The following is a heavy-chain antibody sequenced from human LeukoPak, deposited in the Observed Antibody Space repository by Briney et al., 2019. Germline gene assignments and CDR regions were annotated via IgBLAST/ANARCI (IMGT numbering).Heavy chain of an antibody. J-gene: IGHJ3*02. CDR2: ISNSVSST. Sequence: HTGASLRLSCAGAGFTFINYAMHWVRETPGKGLEWVSGISNSVSSTYYADSVKGRFTISRDNSKNTLYLQMNSLRAEDTAVYYCARNRGFLELGAFDIWGQGTMVTVSS. CDR3: ARNRGFLELGAFDI. CDR1: GFTFINYA. D-gene: IGHD3-3*01. V-gene: IGHV3-23*01.